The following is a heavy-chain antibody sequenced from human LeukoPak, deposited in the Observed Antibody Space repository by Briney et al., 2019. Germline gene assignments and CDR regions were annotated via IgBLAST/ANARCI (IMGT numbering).Heavy chain of an antibody. CDR3: ARTITMVRGVKKGGDAFDI. J-gene: IGHJ3*02. CDR2: IYTSGST. V-gene: IGHV4-4*07. Sequence: KPSETLSLTCTVSGGSISSYYWSWIRQPAGKGLEWIGRIYTSGSTNYNPSLKSRVTISVDTSKNQFSLKLSSVTAADTAVYYCARTITMVRGVKKGGDAFDIWGQGTMVTVSS. D-gene: IGHD3-10*01. CDR1: GGSISSYY.